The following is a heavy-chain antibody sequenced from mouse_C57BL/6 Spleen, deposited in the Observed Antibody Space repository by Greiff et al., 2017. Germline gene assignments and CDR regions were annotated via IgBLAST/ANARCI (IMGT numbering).Heavy chain of an antibody. CDR1: GFSFNTYA. D-gene: IGHD2-3*01. Sequence: EVKVVESGGGLVQPKGSLKLSCAASGFSFNTYAMNWVRQAPGKGLEWVARIRSKSNNYATYYADSVKDSFTISRDDSESMLSLQMNYLKTEDTAMYYCVRYYGYYGGNYAMDYWGQGTSVTVSS. V-gene: IGHV10-1*01. J-gene: IGHJ4*01. CDR3: VRYYGYYGGNYAMDY. CDR2: IRSKSNNYAT.